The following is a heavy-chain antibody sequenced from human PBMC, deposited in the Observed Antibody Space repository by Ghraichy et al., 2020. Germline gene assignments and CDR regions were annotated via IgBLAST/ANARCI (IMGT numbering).Heavy chain of an antibody. J-gene: IGHJ6*02. Sequence: ASVKVSYKVSGYTLTELSMHWVRQAPGKGLEWMGGFDPEDGETIYAQKFQGRVTMTEDTSTDTAYMELSSLRSEDTAVYYCATPSMRINYYGMDVWGQGTTVTVSS. D-gene: IGHD2-8*01. V-gene: IGHV1-24*01. CDR3: ATPSMRINYYGMDV. CDR2: FDPEDGET. CDR1: GYTLTELS.